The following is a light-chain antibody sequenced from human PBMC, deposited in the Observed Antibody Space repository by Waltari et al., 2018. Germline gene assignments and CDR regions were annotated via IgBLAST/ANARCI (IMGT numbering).Light chain of an antibody. CDR3: HQYYGSPYT. CDR1: QSVLYSSDNKNY. V-gene: IGKV4-1*01. Sequence: DIVMTQSPDSLAVSLGERAPINCKSSQSVLYSSDNKNYLAWYQQKPGQPPKLLIYWASTRESGVPDRFSGSGSGTDFTLTISSLQAEDVAVYYCHQYYGSPYTFGQGTKLEIK. J-gene: IGKJ2*01. CDR2: WAS.